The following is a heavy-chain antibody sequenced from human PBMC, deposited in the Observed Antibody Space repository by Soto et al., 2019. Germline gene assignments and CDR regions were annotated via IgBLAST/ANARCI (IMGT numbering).Heavy chain of an antibody. V-gene: IGHV3-30*18. Sequence: QVQLVESGGGVVQPGRSLRLSCAASGFTFDSYGMHWVRQAPGKGLEWVAVISSDGNNKYYADSVKGRFTISRDNFKNMLYLQMSSLRADDTAVYYCAKDLLPNTVTTCGSWGQGTLVTVSS. CDR2: ISSDGNNK. J-gene: IGHJ5*02. CDR1: GFTFDSYG. D-gene: IGHD4-17*01. CDR3: AKDLLPNTVTTCGS.